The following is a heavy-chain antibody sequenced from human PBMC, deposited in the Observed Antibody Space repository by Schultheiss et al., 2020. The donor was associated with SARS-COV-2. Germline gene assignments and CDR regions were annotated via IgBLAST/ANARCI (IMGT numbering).Heavy chain of an antibody. V-gene: IGHV3-33*01. J-gene: IGHJ4*02. Sequence: GGSLRLSCAASGFTFSSYGMHWVRQAPGKGLEWVAVIWYDGSNKYYADSVKGRFTISRDNAKNSLYLQMNSLRAEDTAVYYCARANSGSYSPPDYWGQGTLVTVSS. CDR3: ARANSGSYSPPDY. D-gene: IGHD1-26*01. CDR2: IWYDGSNK. CDR1: GFTFSSYG.